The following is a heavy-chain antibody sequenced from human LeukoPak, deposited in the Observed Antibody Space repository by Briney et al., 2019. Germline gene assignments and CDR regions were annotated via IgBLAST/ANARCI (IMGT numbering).Heavy chain of an antibody. V-gene: IGHV4-59*01. CDR3: ARQTGSGLFILP. J-gene: IGHJ4*02. D-gene: IGHD3/OR15-3a*01. CDR1: GGSISSYY. CDR2: IYYSGST. Sequence: SETLSLTCTVSGGSISSYYWSWIRQPPGKGLEWIGYIYYSGSTNYNPSLKSRVTISVDTSKNQFSLKLSSVTAADTAVYYCARQTGSGLFILPGGQGTLVTVSS.